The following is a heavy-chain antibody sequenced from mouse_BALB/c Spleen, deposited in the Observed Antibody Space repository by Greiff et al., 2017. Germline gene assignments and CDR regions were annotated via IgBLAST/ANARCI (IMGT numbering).Heavy chain of an antibody. V-gene: IGHV1-7*01. CDR2: INPSTGYT. CDR1: GYTFTSYW. CDR3: ARSARDAMDY. Sequence: QVQLQQSGAELAKPGASVKMSCKASGYTFTSYWMHWVKQRPGQGLEWIGYINPSTGYTEYNQKFKDKATLTADKSSSTAYMQLSSLTSEDSAVYYCARSARDAMDYWGQGTSVTVSA. J-gene: IGHJ4*01.